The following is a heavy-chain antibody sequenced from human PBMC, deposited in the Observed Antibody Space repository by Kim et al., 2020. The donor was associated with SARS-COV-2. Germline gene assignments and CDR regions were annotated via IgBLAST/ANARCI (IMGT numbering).Heavy chain of an antibody. Sequence: GGSLRLSCEASGFIFSNAWMYWVRQAPGKGLEWVSRMKSKNNGGATDYAAPVKGRFTISRDDSKNTLYLQMDNLKTEDTGVYYCPTDAGISAAGWGYWGQGILVTVS. CDR1: GFIFSNAW. V-gene: IGHV3-15*01. D-gene: IGHD6-25*01. CDR2: MKSKNNGGAT. CDR3: PTDAGISAAGWGY. J-gene: IGHJ4*02.